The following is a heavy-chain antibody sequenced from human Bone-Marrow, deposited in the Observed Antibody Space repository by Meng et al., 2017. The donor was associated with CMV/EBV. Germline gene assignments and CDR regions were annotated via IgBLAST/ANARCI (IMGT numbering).Heavy chain of an antibody. J-gene: IGHJ4*02. D-gene: IGHD3-16*01. Sequence: ASVKVSCKASGYTFTAHYFHWVRQAPGQGLEWMGWINPNSGGTNYAQKFQGRVTMTRDTSISTAYMELSRLRSDDTAVYYCARDQLAVGVFSNWAQGTLVTVSS. CDR2: INPNSGGT. V-gene: IGHV1-2*02. CDR3: ARDQLAVGVFSN. CDR1: GYTFTAHY.